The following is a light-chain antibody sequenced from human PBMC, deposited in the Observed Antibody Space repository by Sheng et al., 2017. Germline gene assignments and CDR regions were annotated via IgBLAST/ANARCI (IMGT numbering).Light chain of an antibody. V-gene: IGKV3-15*01. CDR1: QSVRSY. Sequence: EIVLTQSPASLSLSPGERATLSCRASQSVRSYLAWYQQKPGQAPRLLIYAASTRATGIPARFSGSGSGTEFTLTISSLQSEDFAVYYCQQYDKWPLPFGGGTKVEIK. J-gene: IGKJ4*01. CDR2: AAS. CDR3: QQYDKWPLP.